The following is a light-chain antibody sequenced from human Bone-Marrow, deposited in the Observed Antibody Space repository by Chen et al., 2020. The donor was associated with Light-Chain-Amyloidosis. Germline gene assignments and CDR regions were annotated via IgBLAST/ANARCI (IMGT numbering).Light chain of an antibody. J-gene: IGLJ1*01. CDR3: SSYTITNTLV. V-gene: IGLV2-14*01. CDR2: EVT. Sequence: SALTQPASVSGSPGQSITIPCSGTSSHVGGDNHVSWYQQHPDKAPKLMIYEVTTRPSWVPDRFSGSKSDNTASLTISGLQTEDEADYFCSSYTITNTLVFGSGTRVTVL. CDR1: SSHVGGDNH.